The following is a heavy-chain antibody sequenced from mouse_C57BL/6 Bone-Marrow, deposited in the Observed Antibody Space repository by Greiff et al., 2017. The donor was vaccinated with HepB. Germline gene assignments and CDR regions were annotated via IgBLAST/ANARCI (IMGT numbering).Heavy chain of an antibody. Sequence: QVQLQQPGAELVKPGASVKMSCKASGYTFTSYWITWVKQRPGQGLEWIGDIYPGSGSTNYNEKFKSKATLTVDTSSSTAYMQLSSLTSEDSAVYYCARERAYYGSSYKVFAYWGQGTLVTVSA. CDR2: IYPGSGST. D-gene: IGHD1-1*01. J-gene: IGHJ3*01. CDR1: GYTFTSYW. CDR3: ARERAYYGSSYKVFAY. V-gene: IGHV1-55*01.